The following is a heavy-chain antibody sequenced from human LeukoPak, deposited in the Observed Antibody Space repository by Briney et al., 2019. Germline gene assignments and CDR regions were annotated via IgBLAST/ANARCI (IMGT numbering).Heavy chain of an antibody. Sequence: ASVKVSCKASGYTFTSYGISWVRQAPGQGLEWMGWISAYNGNTNYAQKLQGRVTMTRDTSISTAYMELSRLRSDDTAVYYCAREYDVSGWTIDAFDIWGQGTMVTVSS. V-gene: IGHV1-18*01. D-gene: IGHD6-19*01. CDR3: AREYDVSGWTIDAFDI. CDR2: ISAYNGNT. J-gene: IGHJ3*02. CDR1: GYTFTSYG.